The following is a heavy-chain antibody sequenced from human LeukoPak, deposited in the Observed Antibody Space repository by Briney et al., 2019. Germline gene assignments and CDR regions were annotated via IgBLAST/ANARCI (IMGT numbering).Heavy chain of an antibody. CDR3: ARGPHYYYYMDV. V-gene: IGHV4-38-2*02. Sequence: SETLSLTCTVSGYSISSGYNWGWIRQPPGKGLEWIGNINYSGSTYNNPSLRSRITISVDTSKNQFSLKLSSVTAADTALYYCARGPHYYYYMDVWGKGTTVTISS. CDR2: INYSGST. CDR1: GYSISSGYN. J-gene: IGHJ6*03.